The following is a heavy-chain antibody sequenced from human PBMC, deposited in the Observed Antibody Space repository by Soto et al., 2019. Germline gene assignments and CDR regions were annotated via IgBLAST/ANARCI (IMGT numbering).Heavy chain of an antibody. CDR1: GFTFSSYA. D-gene: IGHD3-9*01. CDR2: ISSNGGST. J-gene: IGHJ4*02. Sequence: GGSLRLSCSASGFTFSSYAMHWVRQAPGKGLEYVSAISSNGGSTYYADSVKGRFTISRDNSKNTLYLRMSSLRAEDTAVYYCVKDSALYDILTGYYTNWGQGTLVTVSS. V-gene: IGHV3-64D*08. CDR3: VKDSALYDILTGYYTN.